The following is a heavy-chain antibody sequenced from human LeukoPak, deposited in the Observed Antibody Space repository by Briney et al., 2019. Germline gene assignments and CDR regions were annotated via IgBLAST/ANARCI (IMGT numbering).Heavy chain of an antibody. CDR2: IIPIFGTA. CDR3: ARNPPIDYYDSSGQYYYYYYMDV. Sequence: VASVRVSCKASGGTFSNFAISWVRQAPGQGLEWMGGIIPIFGTANYAQKFQGRVTITADKSTSTAYMELSSLRSEDTAVYYCARNPPIDYYDSSGQYYYYYYMDVWGKGTTVTVSS. D-gene: IGHD3-22*01. J-gene: IGHJ6*03. CDR1: GGTFSNFA. V-gene: IGHV1-69*06.